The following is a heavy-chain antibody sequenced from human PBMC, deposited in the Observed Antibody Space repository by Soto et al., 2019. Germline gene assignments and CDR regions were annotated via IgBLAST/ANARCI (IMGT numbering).Heavy chain of an antibody. J-gene: IGHJ6*03. CDR2: TYYRSRWYS. CDR1: GDSVSSNSAA. D-gene: IGHD1-7*01. CDR3: AGTTSHQWYYMDV. V-gene: IGHV6-1*01. Sequence: PSQTLSLTCAISGDSVSSNSAAWNWIRLSPSRGLEWLARTYYRSRWYSDYAVSVRSRITVNPDTSKNQFSLQLTSVTPEDTAVYYCAGTTSHQWYYMDVWGKGTTVTVSS.